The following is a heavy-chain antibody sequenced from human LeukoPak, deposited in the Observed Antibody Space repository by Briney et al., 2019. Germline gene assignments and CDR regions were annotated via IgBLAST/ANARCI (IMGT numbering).Heavy chain of an antibody. CDR1: GFTFSSYE. J-gene: IGHJ3*02. CDR3: ARDPTSSWETAFDI. D-gene: IGHD1-26*01. Sequence: GGSLRLSCAASGFTFSSYEMTWVRQPPGKGLEWVSSINRGGSPIYYADSVRGRFTTSRDNAKNSLYLQMNSLRAEDTAVYYCARDPTSSWETAFDIWGQGTMVTVSS. V-gene: IGHV3-48*03. CDR2: INRGGSPI.